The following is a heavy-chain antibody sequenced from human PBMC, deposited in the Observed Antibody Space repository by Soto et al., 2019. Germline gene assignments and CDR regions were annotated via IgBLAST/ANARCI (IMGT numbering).Heavy chain of an antibody. CDR2: IYYSGDT. CDR3: AREVLGGGRYGLGDDY. V-gene: IGHV4-61*01. J-gene: IGHJ4*02. Sequence: SETLSLTCTVSGDTVSSGSYYWSWIRQPPGKRLEWLGYIYYSGDTHYNPSPNSRITMSGDTSKNQATLRLSSVTAADTAVYSCAREVLGGGRYGLGDDYWGQGTLVTVSS. CDR1: GDTVSSGSYY. D-gene: IGHD2-15*01.